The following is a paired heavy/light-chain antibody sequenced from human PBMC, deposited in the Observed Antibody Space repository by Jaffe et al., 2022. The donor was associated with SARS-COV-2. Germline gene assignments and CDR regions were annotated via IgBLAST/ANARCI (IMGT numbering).Heavy chain of an antibody. CDR2: INYSGST. D-gene: IGHD5-12*01. Sequence: QLQLQESGPGLVKPSETLSVTCTVSHDSISTKPNYWGWIRQSPGKGLEWIGSINYSGSTYYNPSLRSRVTISIDTSKNQFSLNLTSVTAADTAIYYCARPRSGYKNSYYFDSWGQGTLVTVSS. CDR1: HDSISTKPNY. CDR3: ARPRSGYKNSYYFDS. V-gene: IGHV4-39*01. J-gene: IGHJ4*02.
Light chain of an antibody. CDR1: QNVNSNY. CDR2: DAS. CDR3: QQYGGSPPNT. J-gene: IGKJ4*01. Sequence: EIVLTQSPGTLSLSPGERATLSCWASQNVNSNYLAWYQQKPGQAPRLLIYDASTRATGIPDRFSGSGSGTDFTLTISRLEPEDSAVYYCQQYGGSPPNTFGGGTKVEIK. V-gene: IGKV3-20*01.